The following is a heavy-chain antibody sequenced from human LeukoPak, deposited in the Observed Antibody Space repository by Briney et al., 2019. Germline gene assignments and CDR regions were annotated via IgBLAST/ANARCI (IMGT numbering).Heavy chain of an antibody. V-gene: IGHV3-33*01. CDR3: ARYKRSIAARTLDY. Sequence: PGGSLRLSCAASGFTFSSYGMHWVSQAPGKGLEWVAVIWYDGSNKYYADSVKGRFTISRDNSKNTLYLQMNSLRAEDTAVYYCARYKRSIAARTLDYWGQGTLVTVSS. J-gene: IGHJ4*02. CDR1: GFTFSSYG. CDR2: IWYDGSNK. D-gene: IGHD6-6*01.